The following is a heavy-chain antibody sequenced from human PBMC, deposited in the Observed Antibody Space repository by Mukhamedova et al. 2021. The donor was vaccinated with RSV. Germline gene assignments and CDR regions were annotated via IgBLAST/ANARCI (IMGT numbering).Heavy chain of an antibody. J-gene: IGHJ4*02. V-gene: IGHV1-69-2*01. Sequence: GRVTITADTSTDTAYMELSSLRSDDTAVYYCATDVGATGVGFDYWGQGTLVTVSS. D-gene: IGHD1-26*01. CDR3: ATDVGATGVGFDY.